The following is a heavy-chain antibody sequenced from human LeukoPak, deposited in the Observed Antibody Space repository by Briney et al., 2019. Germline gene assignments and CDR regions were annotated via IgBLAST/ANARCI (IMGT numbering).Heavy chain of an antibody. Sequence: PSETLSLTCGVSGGSISSTNWWSWVRQPPGQGLEWIGEVSLTGETNYNPSLKNRVTISVDTSKNQFSLKLTSVTAADTAVYYCASTRRSGTHLDAFDIWGQGTTVTIFS. V-gene: IGHV4-4*02. CDR1: GGSISSTNW. CDR2: VSLTGET. J-gene: IGHJ3*02. D-gene: IGHD1-26*01. CDR3: ASTRRSGTHLDAFDI.